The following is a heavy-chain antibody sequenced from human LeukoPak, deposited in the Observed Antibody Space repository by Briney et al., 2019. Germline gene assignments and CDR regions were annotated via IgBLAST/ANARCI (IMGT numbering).Heavy chain of an antibody. CDR2: ISYNGIDE. CDR3: AKLGYGFDY. D-gene: IGHD2-15*01. J-gene: IGHJ4*02. V-gene: IGHV3-30*18. CDR1: GFTFRDYS. Sequence: GGSLRLSCEVSGFTFRDYSIHWFRQAPGGGLEWVAHISYNGIDEHYAGSVKGRFTVSRDDSKNTAYLLMSGLTTEDTASYYCAKLGYGFDYWGQGTLVIVSS.